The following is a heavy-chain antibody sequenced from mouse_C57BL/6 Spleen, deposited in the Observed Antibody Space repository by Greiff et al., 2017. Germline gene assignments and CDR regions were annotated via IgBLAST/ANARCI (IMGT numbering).Heavy chain of an antibody. D-gene: IGHD1-1*01. V-gene: IGHV1-69*01. CDR2: IDPSDSYT. J-gene: IGHJ2*01. CDR1: GYTFTSYW. Sequence: QVQLQQPGAELVMPGASVKLSCKASGYTFTSYWMHWVKQRPGQGLEWIGEIDPSDSYTNYNQKFKGKSTLTVDKSSSTAYMQLISLTSEDSAVYDCARSGYYGSSYNYWGQGTTLTVSS. CDR3: ARSGYYGSSYNY.